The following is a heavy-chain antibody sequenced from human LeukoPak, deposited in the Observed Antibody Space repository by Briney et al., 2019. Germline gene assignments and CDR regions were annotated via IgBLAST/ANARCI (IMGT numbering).Heavy chain of an antibody. D-gene: IGHD3-9*01. CDR3: ARDAQFSDYYILTGYYRPLNWFDP. CDR2: IKQDGSEK. CDR1: GFTFSSYW. J-gene: IGHJ5*02. Sequence: PGGSLRLSCAASGFTFSSYWMSWVRQAPGKGLEWVSNIKQDGSEKYYVDSVKGRFTISRDNAKNSLYLQMNSLRAEDTAVYYCARDAQFSDYYILTGYYRPLNWFDPWGQGTLVTVSS. V-gene: IGHV3-7*04.